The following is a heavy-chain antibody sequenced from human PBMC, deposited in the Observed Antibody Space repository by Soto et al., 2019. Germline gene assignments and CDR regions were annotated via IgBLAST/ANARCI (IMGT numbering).Heavy chain of an antibody. CDR3: ARDREVWSSGWSPFDY. D-gene: IGHD6-19*01. CDR2: ISAHNGNT. Sequence: ASVKVSCKASGYTFTSYSITWVRQAPGQGLEWMGWISAHNGNTNYAQKLQGRVTMTTDTSTSTAYMELRSLRSDDTAVYYCARDREVWSSGWSPFDYWGQGTLVTVSS. CDR1: GYTFTSYS. J-gene: IGHJ4*02. V-gene: IGHV1-18*01.